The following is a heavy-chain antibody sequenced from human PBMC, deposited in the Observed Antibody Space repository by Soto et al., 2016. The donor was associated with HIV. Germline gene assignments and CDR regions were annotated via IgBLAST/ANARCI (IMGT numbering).Heavy chain of an antibody. CDR2: ISRSSTYI. V-gene: IGHV3-21*01. J-gene: IGHJ4*02. CDR1: EFTFRTYS. D-gene: IGHD6-13*01. Sequence: EVQLVESGGGLVKPGESLRLSCTGSEFTFRTYSMNWVRQAPGKGLEWVSSISRSSTYIYYADSVKGRFTISRDNAKNLLYLQMNSLRAGDTAVYYCARAETYSSSYQDWGQGTLVTVSS. CDR3: ARAETYSSSYQD.